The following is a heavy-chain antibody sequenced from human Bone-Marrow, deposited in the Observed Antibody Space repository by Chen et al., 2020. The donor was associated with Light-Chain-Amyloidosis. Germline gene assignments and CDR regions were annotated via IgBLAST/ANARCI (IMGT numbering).Heavy chain of an antibody. V-gene: IGHV1-69*01. D-gene: IGHD3-3*01. CDR3: ARDETPIFGVVTYNWFDP. CDR1: GGTFNSYG. Sequence: QVQLVQSGAEVKKPGSSVKVSCRATGGTFNSYGVSWIRQAPGQGLEWMGWIIPMFGRALYARKFQGRVTMTADESTNTAYMELSRLGSEDTAVYYCARDETPIFGVVTYNWFDPWGQGTLVTVSS. CDR2: IIPMFGRA. J-gene: IGHJ5*02.